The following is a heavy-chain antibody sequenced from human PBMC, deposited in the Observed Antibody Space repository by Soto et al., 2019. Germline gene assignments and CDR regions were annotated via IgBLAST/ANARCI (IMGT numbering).Heavy chain of an antibody. CDR1: GYTFTGHY. V-gene: IGHV1-2*02. J-gene: IGHJ4*02. CDR3: GRGRSGQIVVFY. Sequence: ASVKVSCKASGYTFTGHYLHWVRQAPEQGPEWMGELGPESGATRYAQKFQGRVTMTRDMSITTVYMELNNLSPDDTAVYYCGRGRSGQIVVFYWGQGTPVTVSS. D-gene: IGHD1-26*01. CDR2: LGPESGAT.